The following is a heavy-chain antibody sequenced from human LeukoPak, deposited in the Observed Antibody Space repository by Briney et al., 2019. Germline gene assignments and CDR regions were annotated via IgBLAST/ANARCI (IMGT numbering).Heavy chain of an antibody. Sequence: GASVKVSCKASGYTFTSYYMHWVRQTPGQGLEWMGIINPSGGSTSYAQKFQGRVTMTRDTSTSTVYMELRSLRSDDTAVYYCARDRVRLRWSSPIDYWGQGTLVTVSS. J-gene: IGHJ4*02. CDR3: ARDRVRLRWSSPIDY. D-gene: IGHD4-23*01. CDR2: INPSGGST. CDR1: GYTFTSYY. V-gene: IGHV1-46*01.